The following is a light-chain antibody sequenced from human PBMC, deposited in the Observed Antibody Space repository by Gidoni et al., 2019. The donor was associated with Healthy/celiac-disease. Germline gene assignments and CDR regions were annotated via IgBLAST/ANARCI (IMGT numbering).Light chain of an antibody. CDR1: QSVSSN. CDR2: GAS. J-gene: IGKJ4*01. V-gene: IGKV3-15*01. CDR3: QQYNNWPQLT. Sequence: EIVVTQSPATLSVSPGERATLSCRASQSVSSNLAWYQQKPGQAPRLLIYGASTRATGIPARFSGSGSGTEFNLTISSLQSEDFAVYYCQQYNNWPQLTFGGGTKVEIK.